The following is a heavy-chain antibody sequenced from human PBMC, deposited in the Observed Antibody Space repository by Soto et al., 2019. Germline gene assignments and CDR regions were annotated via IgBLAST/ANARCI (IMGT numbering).Heavy chain of an antibody. CDR3: TKARCSGNPCYVPDY. D-gene: IGHD2-15*01. Sequence: GGSLRLSCAASGVSFNNAWMNWVRQDPGKGLEWVGRIKSKTDGGATAYAAPVKGRFTFSRDDSKTTLFLQMNSLRAEDTATYYCTKARCSGNPCYVPDYWGHGTLVTVSS. J-gene: IGHJ4*01. CDR2: IKSKTDGGAT. CDR1: GVSFNNAW. V-gene: IGHV3-15*07.